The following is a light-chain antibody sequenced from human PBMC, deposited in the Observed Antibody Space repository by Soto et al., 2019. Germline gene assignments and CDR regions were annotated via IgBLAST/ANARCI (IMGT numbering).Light chain of an antibody. CDR1: QGITTF. J-gene: IGKJ2*01. V-gene: IGKV1-17*03. Sequence: DIQMTQSPSVVSASVGDTVTVTCRASQGITTFLAWFRQRPGRVPERLIYGASSLQSGVPSRFSGKGSGTEFTLTIISLQPEDFGIYYCLQHNSYPYTSGPGTKLEIK. CDR2: GAS. CDR3: LQHNSYPYT.